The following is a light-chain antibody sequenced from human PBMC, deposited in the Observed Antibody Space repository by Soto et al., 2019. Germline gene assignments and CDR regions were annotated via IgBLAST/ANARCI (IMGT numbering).Light chain of an antibody. CDR2: EVS. Sequence: QSVLTQPPSASGSPGQSVTISCTGTSSDIGAYNSVSWYQQHPGKAPKLIIYEVSKRPSGVPDRFSGSKSGNTAPLTVSGLQAEDEADYYCSSYAGSNNFVFGTGTKVTVL. J-gene: IGLJ1*01. V-gene: IGLV2-8*01. CDR3: SSYAGSNNFV. CDR1: SSDIGAYNS.